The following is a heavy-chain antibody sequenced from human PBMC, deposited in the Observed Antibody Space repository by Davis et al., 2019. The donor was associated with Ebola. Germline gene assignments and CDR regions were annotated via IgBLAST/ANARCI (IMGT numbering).Heavy chain of an antibody. J-gene: IGHJ5*02. CDR2: IKQDGSEK. Sequence: GESLKISCAASGFIVSDNYMSWVRQAPGKGLEWVANIKQDGSEKYYVDSVKGRFTISRDNAKNSLYLQMNSLRAEDTGVYYCARERATKITSGWTTNSFDPWGQGTLVTVSS. D-gene: IGHD6-19*01. CDR1: GFIVSDNY. V-gene: IGHV3-7*03. CDR3: ARERATKITSGWTTNSFDP.